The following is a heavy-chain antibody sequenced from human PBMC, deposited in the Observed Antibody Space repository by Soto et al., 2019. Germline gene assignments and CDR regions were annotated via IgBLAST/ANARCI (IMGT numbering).Heavy chain of an antibody. J-gene: IGHJ4*02. CDR3: AKEGLLYSSGWYWFADY. CDR2: ISGSGGST. Sequence: GRLLRLSCAASGYTFSSYAMSWVRQAPGKGLEWVSAISGSGGSTYYADSVKGRFTISRDNSKNTLYLQMNSLRAEDTAVYYCAKEGLLYSSGWYWFADYWGQGTLVTVSS. D-gene: IGHD6-19*01. CDR1: GYTFSSYA. V-gene: IGHV3-23*01.